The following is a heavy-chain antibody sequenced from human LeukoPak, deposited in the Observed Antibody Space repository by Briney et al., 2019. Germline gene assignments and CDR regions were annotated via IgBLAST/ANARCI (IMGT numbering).Heavy chain of an antibody. CDR2: IYWDDDK. Sequence: SGPTLVNPTQTLTLTCTFSGFSLSTSGVGVGWIRQPPGKALEWLALIYWDDDKRYSPSLKSRLTITKDNYKNQVVLTMTNMDPVDTATYYCAHSRLYYYGSGSYSDYWGQGTLVTVSS. CDR3: AHSRLYYYGSGSYSDY. CDR1: GFSLSTSGVG. V-gene: IGHV2-5*02. J-gene: IGHJ4*02. D-gene: IGHD3-10*01.